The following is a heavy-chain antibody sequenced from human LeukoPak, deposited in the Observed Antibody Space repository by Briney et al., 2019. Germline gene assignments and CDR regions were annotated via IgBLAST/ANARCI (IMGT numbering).Heavy chain of an antibody. CDR1: GFTVSSKY. CDR2: IYTGGST. V-gene: IGHV3-53*01. Sequence: GGSLRLSCAAPGFTVSSKYMSWVRQAPGKGREWVSVIYTGGSTYYADSVKGRFTISRDNSKNTLYLQMNSLRAEDTAVYYCAKDPREQWLVRDYWGQGTLVTVSS. D-gene: IGHD6-19*01. J-gene: IGHJ4*02. CDR3: AKDPREQWLVRDY.